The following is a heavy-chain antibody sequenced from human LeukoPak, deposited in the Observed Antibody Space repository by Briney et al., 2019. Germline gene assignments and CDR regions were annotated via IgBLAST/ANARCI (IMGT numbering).Heavy chain of an antibody. V-gene: IGHV2-70*11. CDR1: GFSLSTGGVC. J-gene: IGHJ4*02. Sequence: SGPALVKPTQTLTLTCTFSGFSLSTGGVCVSWIRQPPGKALEWLARIDWDDDKHYSTSLKTRLTISKDTSKNQVILTMTNMDPVDTATYFCARTRTTRCYEDSWGQGTLVTVSS. D-gene: IGHD2-2*01. CDR2: IDWDDDK. CDR3: ARTRTTRCYEDS.